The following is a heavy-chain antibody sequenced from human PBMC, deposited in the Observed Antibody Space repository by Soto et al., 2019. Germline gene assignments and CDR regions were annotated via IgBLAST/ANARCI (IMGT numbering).Heavy chain of an antibody. Sequence: SETLSLTCTVSGGSISSSSYYWGWIRQPPGKGLEWIGSIYYSGSTYYNPSLKSRVTISVDTSKNQFSLKLSSVTAADTAVYYCATDSSSNAFDYWGQGTLVTVSS. CDR2: IYYSGST. V-gene: IGHV4-39*01. CDR3: ATDSSSNAFDY. D-gene: IGHD6-6*01. J-gene: IGHJ4*02. CDR1: GGSISSSSYY.